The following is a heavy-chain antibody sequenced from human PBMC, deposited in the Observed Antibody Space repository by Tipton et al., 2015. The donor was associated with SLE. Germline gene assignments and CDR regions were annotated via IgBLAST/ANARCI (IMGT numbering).Heavy chain of an antibody. J-gene: IGHJ4*02. CDR3: SKGGPGGLYFDY. V-gene: IGHV3-23*03. CDR2: IYSEART. CDR1: GFTFTSYA. D-gene: IGHD3-10*01. Sequence: SLRLSCVASGFTFTSYAMSWVRQAPGKRPEWVSFIYSEARTHYADSVKGRFTISRDNSKNTLYLQMNSLRIEDTAVYYCSKGGPGGLYFDYWGQGALVTVSS.